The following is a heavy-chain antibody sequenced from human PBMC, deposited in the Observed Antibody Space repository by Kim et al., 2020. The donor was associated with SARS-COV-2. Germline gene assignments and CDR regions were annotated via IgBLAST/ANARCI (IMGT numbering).Heavy chain of an antibody. V-gene: IGHV3-21*01. CDR1: GFTFSSYS. CDR3: ARDRRHDY. CDR2: ISSSSSYI. Sequence: GGSLRLSCAASGFTFSSYSMNWVRQAPGKGLEWVSSISSSSSYICYADSVKGRFTISRDNAKNSLYLQMNSLRAADTAVYYCARDRRHDYWGQGTLVTVS. J-gene: IGHJ4*02.